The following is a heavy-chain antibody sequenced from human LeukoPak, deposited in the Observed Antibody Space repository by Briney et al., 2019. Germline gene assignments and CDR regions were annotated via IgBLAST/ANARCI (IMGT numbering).Heavy chain of an antibody. Sequence: GASVKVSCKASGYTFTSYGISWVRQAPGQGLEWMGRIIPILGIANYAQKFQGRVTITADKSTSTAYMELSSLRSEDTAVYYCARDPVGGYCSGGSCLDAFDIWGQGTMVTVSS. J-gene: IGHJ3*02. CDR1: GYTFTSYG. D-gene: IGHD2-15*01. CDR3: ARDPVGGYCSGGSCLDAFDI. CDR2: IIPILGIA. V-gene: IGHV1-69*04.